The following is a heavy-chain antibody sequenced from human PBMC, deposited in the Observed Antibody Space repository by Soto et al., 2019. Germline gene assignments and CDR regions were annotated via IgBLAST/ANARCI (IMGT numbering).Heavy chain of an antibody. CDR3: VHLSDPVLYGMEV. J-gene: IGHJ6*02. Sequence: TLSLTCAVSGGSISSGGYSWSWIRQPPGKGLEWLALIYWDDEKRYSPSLKSRLTITKDTSKNQVVLTMTNMDPVDTATYYCVHLSDPVLYGMEVWGQGNTVTVS. V-gene: IGHV2-5*08. CDR2: IYWDDEK. CDR1: GGSISSGGYS.